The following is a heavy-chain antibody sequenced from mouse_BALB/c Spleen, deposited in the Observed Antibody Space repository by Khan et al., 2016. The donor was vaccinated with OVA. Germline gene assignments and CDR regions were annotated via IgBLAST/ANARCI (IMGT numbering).Heavy chain of an antibody. J-gene: IGHJ2*01. D-gene: IGHD1-1*01. V-gene: IGHV1S81*02. Sequence: QVQLQPPGAELVKAGASVKMSCKASGYTFTSYWMHWVKQRLGQGLEWFAETNPTNGRTYYNEKFKSKATLTVDKSSSTAYMLLSGPTFEDSAVYYCARIKKIVATYFDYWGKGTTLTCSS. CDR2: TNPTNGRT. CDR1: GYTFTSYW. CDR3: ARIKKIVATYFDY.